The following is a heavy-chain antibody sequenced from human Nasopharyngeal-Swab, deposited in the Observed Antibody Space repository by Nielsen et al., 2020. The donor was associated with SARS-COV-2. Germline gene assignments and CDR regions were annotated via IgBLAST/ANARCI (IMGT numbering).Heavy chain of an antibody. CDR2: IYYSGST. D-gene: IGHD3-10*01. V-gene: IGHV4-59*12. J-gene: IGHJ6*02. CDR3: ARGFSALLWFGELFKSYGMDV. CDR1: SGSISSYY. Sequence: SETLSLTCTVSSGSISSYYWSWIRQPPGKGLEWIGYIYYSGSTNYNPSLKSRVTISVDTSKNQFSLKLSSVTAADTAVYYCARGFSALLWFGELFKSYGMDVWGQGTTVTVSS.